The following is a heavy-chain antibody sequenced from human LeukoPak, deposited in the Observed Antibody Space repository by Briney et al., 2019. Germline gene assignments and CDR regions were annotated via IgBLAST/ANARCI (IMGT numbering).Heavy chain of an antibody. J-gene: IGHJ4*02. Sequence: PAGGSLKLSCAASGFTFSNYWMNWVRQAPGKGLEWVANIKQDGSEKYYVDSVKGRFTISRDNAKNSLYLQMNSLRAEDTAVYYCAREYILTGYYTSKGFDYWGQGTLVTVSS. CDR1: GFTFSNYW. V-gene: IGHV3-7*01. CDR2: IKQDGSEK. D-gene: IGHD3-9*01. CDR3: AREYILTGYYTSKGFDY.